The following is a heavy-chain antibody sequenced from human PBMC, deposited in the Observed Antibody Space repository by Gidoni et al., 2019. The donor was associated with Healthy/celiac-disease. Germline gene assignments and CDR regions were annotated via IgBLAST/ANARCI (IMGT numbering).Heavy chain of an antibody. D-gene: IGHD4-17*01. Sequence: QVQLQQWGAGLLKPSETLSLTCAVCGGSFSGYYWSWIRQPPGKGLEWIGEINHSGSTNYNPSLKSRVTISVDTSKNQFSLKLSSVTAADTAVYYCARGVGVLRSFDYWGQGTLVTVSS. CDR3: ARGVGVLRSFDY. CDR1: GGSFSGYY. V-gene: IGHV4-34*01. CDR2: INHSGST. J-gene: IGHJ4*02.